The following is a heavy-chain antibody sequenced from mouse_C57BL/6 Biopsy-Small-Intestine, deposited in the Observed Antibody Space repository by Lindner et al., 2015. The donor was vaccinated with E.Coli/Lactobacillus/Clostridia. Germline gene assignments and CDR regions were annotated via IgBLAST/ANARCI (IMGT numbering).Heavy chain of an antibody. D-gene: IGHD5-1*01. V-gene: IGHV1-81*01. J-gene: IGHJ3*01. Sequence: SVKVSCKASGYTFTSYDINWVRQATGQGLEWMGWMNPNSGNTGYAQKFQGRVTMTEDTSTDTAYMELSSLTSEDTAVYYCATWGTYVGNWGQGTLVTVS. CDR3: ATWGTYVGN. CDR1: GYTFTSYD. CDR2: MNPNSGNT.